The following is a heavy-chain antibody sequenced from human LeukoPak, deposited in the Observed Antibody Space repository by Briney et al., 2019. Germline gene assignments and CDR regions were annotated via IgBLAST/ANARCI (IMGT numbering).Heavy chain of an antibody. D-gene: IGHD3-16*01. CDR2: ISGSGGST. V-gene: IGHV3-23*01. J-gene: IGHJ4*02. CDR3: AKRAPGGRGGSLYYFDY. CDR1: GFIFDDYA. Sequence: GSLRLSCAASGFIFDDYAMHWVRQAPGKGLEWVSAISGSGGSTYFADSVKGRFTISRDNSKNTLYLQMNSLRAEDTAVYYCAKRAPGGRGGSLYYFDYWGQGTLVTVSS.